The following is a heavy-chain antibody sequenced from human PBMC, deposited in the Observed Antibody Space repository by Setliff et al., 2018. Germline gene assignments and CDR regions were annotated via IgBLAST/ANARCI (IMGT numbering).Heavy chain of an antibody. J-gene: IGHJ4*02. CDR3: ARESATIGEFPLYYFDK. CDR2: FHTGGAT. D-gene: IGHD3-10*01. V-gene: IGHV4-61*09. CDR1: GGSISSGGFY. Sequence: SETLSLTCSVSGGSISSGGFYWSWIRQSAGRGLEWIGHFHTGGATDYNLSLKSRVTTSLGSSKNQFSLRLSSVTAADAAVYFCARESATIGEFPLYYFDKWGQGIPVTVSS.